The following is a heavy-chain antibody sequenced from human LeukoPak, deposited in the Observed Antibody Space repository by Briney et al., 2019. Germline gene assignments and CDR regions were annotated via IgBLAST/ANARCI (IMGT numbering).Heavy chain of an antibody. J-gene: IGHJ6*04. Sequence: GGSLRLSCAASGFTFSNAWMSWVRQAPGKGLEWVGRIRSKTDGGTTDYAAPVKGRFTISRDDSKNTLYLQMNSLKTEDTAVYYCTTGEYQLLRPYYYYGMDVWGKGTTVTVSS. V-gene: IGHV3-15*01. D-gene: IGHD2-2*01. CDR1: GFTFSNAW. CDR3: TTGEYQLLRPYYYYGMDV. CDR2: IRSKTDGGTT.